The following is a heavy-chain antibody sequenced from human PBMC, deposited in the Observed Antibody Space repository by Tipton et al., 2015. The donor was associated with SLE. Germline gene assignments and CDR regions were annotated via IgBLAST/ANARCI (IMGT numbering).Heavy chain of an antibody. Sequence: SLRLSCAASGFTFSSYEMNWVRQAPGKGLEWVSYISSSGSTIYYADSVKGRFTISRDNAKNSLYLQMNSLRAEDTAVYYCARSPSGLYDFWSGRGGYWGQGTLVTVSS. V-gene: IGHV3-48*03. J-gene: IGHJ4*02. CDR1: GFTFSSYE. CDR3: ARSPSGLYDFWSGRGGY. CDR2: ISSSGSTI. D-gene: IGHD3-3*01.